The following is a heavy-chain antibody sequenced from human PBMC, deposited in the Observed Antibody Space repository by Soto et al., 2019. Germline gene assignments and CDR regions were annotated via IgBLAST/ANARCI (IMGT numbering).Heavy chain of an antibody. V-gene: IGHV3-11*01. CDR3: ARGDPAIYGATGHFDY. J-gene: IGHJ4*02. CDR1: GFTFTDFH. Sequence: QVHLVESGGGLVKPGGSLRLSCAASGFTFTDFHTAWIRRSPGKGLEWVSNIIQSGGYEFYADTVKGRFTVSRDNAKNEVYLQTNSPRVEDTAVYYSARGDPAIYGATGHFDYWGQGSLVTVSS. CDR2: IIQSGGYE. D-gene: IGHD4-17*01.